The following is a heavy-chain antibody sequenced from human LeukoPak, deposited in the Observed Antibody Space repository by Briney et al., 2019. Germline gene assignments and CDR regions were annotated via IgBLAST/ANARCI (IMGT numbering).Heavy chain of an antibody. Sequence: SQTLSLTCTVSGGSISSGDYYWSWIRQPPGKGLEWIGRIYMSGSTNYNPSLKSRVTMSQDTSKNQLTLKLRSVTAADTAVYYCTRRLSNGATLNYFDYWGQGTLVTVSS. J-gene: IGHJ4*02. CDR1: GGSISSGDYY. CDR2: IYMSGST. CDR3: TRRLSNGATLNYFDY. V-gene: IGHV4-61*02. D-gene: IGHD4/OR15-4a*01.